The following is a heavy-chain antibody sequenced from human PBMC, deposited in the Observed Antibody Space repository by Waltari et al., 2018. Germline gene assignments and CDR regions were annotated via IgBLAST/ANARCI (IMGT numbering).Heavy chain of an antibody. V-gene: IGHV3-7*01. CDR1: GMTFSNYW. D-gene: IGHD4-17*01. J-gene: IGHJ4*02. Sequence: EVQLVESGGGSVQPGGSLRLSCAASGMTFSNYWMNWVRQAPGEVLEWVANIKQDGSEKNYVDSVEGRFSISRDNAQNSLYLQMNSLRAEDTAIYYCVTGLTTVTAKDYFDHWGQGALVTVSS. CDR3: VTGLTTVTAKDYFDH. CDR2: IKQDGSEK.